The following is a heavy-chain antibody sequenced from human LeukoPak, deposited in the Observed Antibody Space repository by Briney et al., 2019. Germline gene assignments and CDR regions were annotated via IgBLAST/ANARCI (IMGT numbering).Heavy chain of an antibody. CDR1: GFTFSDYS. V-gene: IGHV3-30*04. CDR3: AKEIYYDSSASFDY. CDR2: IGYDGSNK. J-gene: IGHJ4*02. D-gene: IGHD3-22*01. Sequence: PGRSLRLSCTASGFTFSDYSMTWVRQAPGKGLEWVAVIGYDGSNKYYADSVKGRFTISRDNSKNTLYLQMNSLRTEDTAVYSCAKEIYYDSSASFDYWGQGTLVTVSA.